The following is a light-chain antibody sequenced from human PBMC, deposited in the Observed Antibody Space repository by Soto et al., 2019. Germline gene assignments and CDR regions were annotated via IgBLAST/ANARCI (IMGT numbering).Light chain of an antibody. CDR3: QQYGSSSTWT. Sequence: EIVLTQSPGTLSLSPGERATLSCRASQSVSSAYLACYQHKPGQPPTLLIYAASSRVTGIPDRFSGSGSGTDVSLIISRMEPEDFAVYYCQQYGSSSTWTFGQGTKVEIK. V-gene: IGKV3-20*01. CDR1: QSVSSAY. CDR2: AAS. J-gene: IGKJ1*01.